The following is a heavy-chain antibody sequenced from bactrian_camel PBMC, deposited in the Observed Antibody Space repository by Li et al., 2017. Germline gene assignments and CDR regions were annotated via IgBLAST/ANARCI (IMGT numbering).Heavy chain of an antibody. V-gene: IGHV3S36*01. J-gene: IGHJ6*01. D-gene: IGHD6*01. Sequence: VQLVESGGGLVQPGGSLRLSCAASGFTFGDYAIAWVRQAPGKGLEWVANINGGGTNLYYSESVKGRFAISQDNAKNTVYLQMNSLKPGDTGTYYCAVEGGAFSLYGGSCPVEEEFRYWGTGTQVTVS. CDR3: AVEGGAFSLYGGSCPVEEEFRY. CDR2: INGGGTNL. CDR1: GFTFGDYA.